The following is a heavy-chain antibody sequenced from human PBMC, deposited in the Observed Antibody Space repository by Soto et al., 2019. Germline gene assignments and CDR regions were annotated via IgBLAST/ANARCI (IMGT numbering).Heavy chain of an antibody. V-gene: IGHV3-74*01. CDR2: ISDYGRI. J-gene: IGHJ4*02. CDR3: ARGGLEPFDY. D-gene: IGHD1-1*01. Sequence: GGFLRLSCAATGFTFGNYLMHWVRQAPGKGLVWVSRISDYGRINYADSVKGRFTISRDDAKSELYLQMNTLRAEDTAVYYCARGGLEPFDYWGQGVLVTVSS. CDR1: GFTFGNYL.